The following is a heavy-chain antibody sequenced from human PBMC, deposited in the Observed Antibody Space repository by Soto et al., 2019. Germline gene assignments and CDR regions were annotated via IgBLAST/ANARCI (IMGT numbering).Heavy chain of an antibody. CDR1: GYSFPSHG. J-gene: IGHJ3*02. V-gene: IGHV1-18*04. D-gene: IGHD2-15*01. CDR3: ARAVGYSYAFDI. Sequence: ASVKVSCKASGYSFPSHGISWVRQAPGQGLEWMGWISGYNGNTNYAQNLQGRVTMTTDTPTSTAYMELRSLRSDDTAVYYCARAVGYSYAFDIWGQGTMVTVSS. CDR2: ISGYNGNT.